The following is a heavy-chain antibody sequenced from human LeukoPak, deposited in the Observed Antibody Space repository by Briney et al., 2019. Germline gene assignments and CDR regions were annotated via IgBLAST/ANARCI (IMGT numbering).Heavy chain of an antibody. D-gene: IGHD6-19*01. J-gene: IGHJ3*02. V-gene: IGHV3-23*01. CDR3: AKDFSGWYAFDI. Sequence: TGGSLRLSCAASGFTFSSYAMSWVRQAPGKGLEWVSAISGSGGSTYYADSVKGRFTISRDNSKNTLYLQMNSLRAEDTAVYYCAKDFSGWYAFDIWGQGTMVTVSS. CDR2: ISGSGGST. CDR1: GFTFSSYA.